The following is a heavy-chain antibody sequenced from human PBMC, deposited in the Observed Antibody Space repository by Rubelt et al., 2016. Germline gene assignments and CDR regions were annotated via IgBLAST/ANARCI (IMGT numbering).Heavy chain of an antibody. CDR3: ARSYNVVVVAAGAFDI. V-gene: IGHV4-39*07. Sequence: QVQLQESGPGLVKPSETLSLTCTVSGVSISSSSYYWGWIRQPPGKGLEWIGSLYYSGSTYYNPSLMCGVTISVDTAKNQFSRKLSSVSAADTAVYYCARSYNVVVVAAGAFDIWGQGTMVTVSS. CDR2: LYYSGST. CDR1: GVSISSSSYY. J-gene: IGHJ3*02. D-gene: IGHD2-15*01.